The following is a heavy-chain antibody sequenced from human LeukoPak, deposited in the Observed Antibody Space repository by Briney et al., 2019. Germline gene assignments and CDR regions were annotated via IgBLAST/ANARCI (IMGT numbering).Heavy chain of an antibody. V-gene: IGHV1-46*01. CDR1: GYTFTDYY. Sequence: ASVKVSCKASGYTFTDYYMRWVRQAPGQGLEWMGIINPSGGSTNYAQKFQGRVTITRDTSTSTVYMELNNLRSEDTAVYYCARKAPAAPLDYWGQGTLVTVSS. D-gene: IGHD2-2*01. CDR3: ARKAPAAPLDY. CDR2: INPSGGST. J-gene: IGHJ4*02.